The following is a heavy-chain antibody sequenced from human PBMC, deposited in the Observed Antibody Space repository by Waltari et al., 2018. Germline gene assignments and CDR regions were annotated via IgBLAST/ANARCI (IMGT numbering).Heavy chain of an antibody. Sequence: EVQLVESGGGLIQPGGSLRLSCAASGFSISDYGVSWVRQAPGKGLEWVSRIRASGGNVAYTDSVKGRFTISRDTSQNTVYLQMIGLRVEDTAVYYCTRSISQGVTASDYWGQGTLVTVSS. V-gene: IGHV3-23*04. D-gene: IGHD3-10*01. CDR1: GFSISDYG. CDR2: IRASGGNV. CDR3: TRSISQGVTASDY. J-gene: IGHJ4*02.